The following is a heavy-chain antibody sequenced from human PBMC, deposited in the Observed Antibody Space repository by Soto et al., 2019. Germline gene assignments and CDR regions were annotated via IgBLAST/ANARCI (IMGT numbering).Heavy chain of an antibody. J-gene: IGHJ4*01. CDR2: IKSKTDGGTT. CDR1: GFTFSNAW. Sequence: GESMRLACAASGFTFSNAWMSWVRQAPGKGLEWVGRIKSKTDGGTTDYAAPAEGRFNISRDDSKNTLYLQMNRLKTDDPAVHYYTTDYTHIPLLGVRNEYWGHGNL. V-gene: IGHV3-15*01. CDR3: TTDYTHIPLLGVRNEY. D-gene: IGHD3-3*01.